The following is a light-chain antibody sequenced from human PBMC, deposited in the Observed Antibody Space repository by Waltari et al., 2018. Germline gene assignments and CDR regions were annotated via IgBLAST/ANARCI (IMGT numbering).Light chain of an antibody. CDR2: STS. J-gene: IGLJ3*02. Sequence: QTVVTQEPSLTVSPGGTVTLTCASSTGAVTSGYYPNWFQRKPGQAPRELIYSTSYKHSWTPARFSVSLLGGKAALTLSGVQPEDEAEYYCLLYFGGAQLWVFGGGTQLTVL. CDR3: LLYFGGAQLWV. V-gene: IGLV7-43*01. CDR1: TGAVTSGYY.